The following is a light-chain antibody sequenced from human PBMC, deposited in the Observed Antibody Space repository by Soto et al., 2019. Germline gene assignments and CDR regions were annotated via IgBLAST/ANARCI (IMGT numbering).Light chain of an antibody. CDR1: ISDIAAYNY. V-gene: IGLV2-14*03. J-gene: IGLJ1*01. CDR2: HVN. Sequence: QSVLAQPASVSGSPGQSITISCTGTISDIAAYNYVSWYQQHPGRAPKLLIYHVNTRPSGISNRFSGSKSGDTASLTCSGLQAEDKAEYSGCSHARDNPYAFGNGPNATVL. CDR3: CSHARDNPYA.